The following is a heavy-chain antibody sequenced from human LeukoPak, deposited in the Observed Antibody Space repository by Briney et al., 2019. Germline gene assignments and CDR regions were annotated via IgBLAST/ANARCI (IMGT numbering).Heavy chain of an antibody. Sequence: ASVKVSCKASGYTFTSYGISWVRQAPGQGLEWMGWISTYNGNTNYAQKFQGRVTMTTDTSTSTAYMELRSLRSDDTAVYYCARGMDLGFGVVTNYGGYDYWGQGTLVTVSS. CDR3: ARGMDLGFGVVTNYGGYDY. J-gene: IGHJ4*02. CDR1: GYTFTSYG. CDR2: ISTYNGNT. V-gene: IGHV1-18*01. D-gene: IGHD3-3*01.